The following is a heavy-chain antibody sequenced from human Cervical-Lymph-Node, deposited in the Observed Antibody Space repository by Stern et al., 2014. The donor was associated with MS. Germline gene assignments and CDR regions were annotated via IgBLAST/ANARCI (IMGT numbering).Heavy chain of an antibody. V-gene: IGHV4-30-2*01. D-gene: IGHD4-17*01. J-gene: IGHJ3*02. CDR2: IYHSGST. CDR1: GGSISSGGYS. CDR3: ARSSTVTPNAFDI. Sequence: QLQLQESGSGLVKPSQTLSLTCAVSGGSISSGGYSWSWIRQPPGKGLEWIGYIYHSGSTYYTQSLKSRVTISVDRSKNQFSLKLSSVTAADTAVYYCARSSTVTPNAFDIWGQGTMVTVSS.